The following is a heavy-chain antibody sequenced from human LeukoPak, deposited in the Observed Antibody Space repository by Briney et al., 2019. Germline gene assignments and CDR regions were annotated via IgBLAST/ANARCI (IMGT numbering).Heavy chain of an antibody. J-gene: IGHJ5*02. Sequence: GGSLRLSCAASGFTFSSYAMSWVRQAPGKGLEWVSAISGSGGSTYYADSVKGRFTISSDNSKNTLYLQMNSLRAEDTAVYYCAKDRAPRGDPVNTPWGQGTLVTVSS. D-gene: IGHD4-17*01. V-gene: IGHV3-23*01. CDR3: AKDRAPRGDPVNTP. CDR1: GFTFSSYA. CDR2: ISGSGGST.